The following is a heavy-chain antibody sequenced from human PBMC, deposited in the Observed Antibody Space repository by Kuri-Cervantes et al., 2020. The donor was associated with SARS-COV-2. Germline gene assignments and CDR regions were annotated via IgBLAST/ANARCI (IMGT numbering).Heavy chain of an antibody. V-gene: IGHV3-23*01. CDR2: ISGSGGST. CDR3: ARDNELLNRPPYYYYGMDV. CDR1: GFTFSSYA. J-gene: IGHJ6*02. D-gene: IGHD2-15*01. Sequence: GGSLRLSCAASGFTFSSYAMSWVRQAPGKGLEWVSAISGSGGSTYYADSVKGRFTISRDNSKNSLYLQMNSLRAEDTAVYYCARDNELLNRPPYYYYGMDVWGQGTTVTVSS.